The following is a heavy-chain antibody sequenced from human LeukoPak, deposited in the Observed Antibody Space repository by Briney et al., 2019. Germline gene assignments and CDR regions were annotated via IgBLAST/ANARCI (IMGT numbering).Heavy chain of an antibody. CDR2: ISYDGSNK. V-gene: IGHV3-30*04. CDR1: GFTFSSYA. D-gene: IGHD6-19*01. J-gene: IGHJ4*02. Sequence: GRSLRLSCAASGFTFSSYAMHWVRQAPGKGLEGVAVISYDGSNKYYPDSVKGRFTISRDNYKRTLYLQIIRLRAENTALYHCARGAHSSGIFDYGGQGTLVTVSS. CDR3: ARGAHSSGIFDY.